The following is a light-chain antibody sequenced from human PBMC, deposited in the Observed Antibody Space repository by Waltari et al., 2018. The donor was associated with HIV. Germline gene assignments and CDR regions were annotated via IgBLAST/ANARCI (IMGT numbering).Light chain of an antibody. Sequence: QSALTQPASVSGSAGQSITISCTGTSNDVGGYNYVSWYQQHPGKAPKLMIYEVSNRPSGVSNRCPGSKSGNTASLTISGLQAEDEADYYCSSYKNSNTLVFGGGTKLTVL. CDR1: SNDVGGYNY. CDR3: SSYKNSNTLV. J-gene: IGLJ2*01. V-gene: IGLV2-14*01. CDR2: EVS.